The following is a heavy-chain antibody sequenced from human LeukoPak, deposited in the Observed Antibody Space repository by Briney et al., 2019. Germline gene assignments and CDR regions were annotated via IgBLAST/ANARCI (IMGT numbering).Heavy chain of an antibody. CDR3: AKGHYDSSGYYYERDAFDI. Sequence: PGGSLRLSCAASGFTFSSYAMSRVRQAPGKGLEWVSAISGSGGSTYYADSVKGRFTISRDNSKNTLYLQMNSLRAEDTAVYYCAKGHYDSSGYYYERDAFDIWGQGTMVTVSS. CDR2: ISGSGGST. D-gene: IGHD3-22*01. V-gene: IGHV3-23*01. J-gene: IGHJ3*02. CDR1: GFTFSSYA.